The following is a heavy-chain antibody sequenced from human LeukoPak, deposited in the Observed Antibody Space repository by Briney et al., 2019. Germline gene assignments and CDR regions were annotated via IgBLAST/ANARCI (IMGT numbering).Heavy chain of an antibody. V-gene: IGHV3-74*01. Sequence: PGGSLRLSCAASGFTFSSYWMHWVRQAPGKGLVWVSRINRDGSSTSYADSVKGRFTISRDNAKNTLYLQMNSLRADDTAVYYCARAGPYYYDSSGYYYSEYFQHWGQGTLVTVSS. CDR1: GFTFSSYW. D-gene: IGHD3-22*01. CDR2: INRDGSST. J-gene: IGHJ1*01. CDR3: ARAGPYYYDSSGYYYSEYFQH.